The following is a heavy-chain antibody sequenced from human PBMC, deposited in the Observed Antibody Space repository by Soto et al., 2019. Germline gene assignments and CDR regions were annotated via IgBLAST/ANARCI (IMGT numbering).Heavy chain of an antibody. CDR2: IRSNGGST. V-gene: IGHV3-64*01. J-gene: IGHJ5*02. D-gene: IGHD2-2*01. CDR1: GFTFSSYA. CDR3: ARYFWYCSSTSCRGGENWFDP. Sequence: SLRLSCAASGFTFSSYAMHWVRQAPGKGLEYVSAIRSNGGSTYYANSVKGRFTISRDNSKNTLYLQMNSLRAEDTAVYYCARYFWYCSSTSCRGGENWFDPWGQRTLVTVSS.